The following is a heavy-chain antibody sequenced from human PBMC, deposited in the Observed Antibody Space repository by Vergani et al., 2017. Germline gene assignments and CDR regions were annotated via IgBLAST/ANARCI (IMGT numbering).Heavy chain of an antibody. CDR1: GFTFNNYA. V-gene: IGHV3-23*01. D-gene: IGHD4-17*01. CDR3: AKDKYGDYGYFFDY. J-gene: IGHJ4*02. CDR2: ISDSGGST. Sequence: EVQLLESGGGLVQPGGSLRLSCAASGFTFNNYAMTWVRQAPGKGLEWVSTISDSGGSTYSADSVKGRFTISRDNSKNTLSLQMNSLRAEDTAVSYCAKDKYGDYGYFFDYWGQGTLVTVSS.